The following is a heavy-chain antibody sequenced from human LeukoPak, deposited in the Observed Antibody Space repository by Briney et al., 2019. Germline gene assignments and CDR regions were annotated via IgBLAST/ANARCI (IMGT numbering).Heavy chain of an antibody. J-gene: IGHJ5*02. Sequence: GASVKVSCKASGYTFTGYYMHWVRQAPGQGLEWMGWINPNSGGTNYAQKFQGRVTMTRDTSISTAYMELSRLRSDDTAVYYCARGSARITRTNNWFDPWGQGTLVTVSS. CDR1: GYTFTGYY. D-gene: IGHD1-7*01. CDR2: INPNSGGT. CDR3: ARGSARITRTNNWFDP. V-gene: IGHV1-2*02.